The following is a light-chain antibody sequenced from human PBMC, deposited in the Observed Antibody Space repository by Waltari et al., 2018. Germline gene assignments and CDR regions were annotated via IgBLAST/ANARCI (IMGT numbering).Light chain of an antibody. CDR3: QQFGSLPFT. CDR2: DVS. Sequence: EIVLTQSPGTLSLSPGERATLSCRASQSVSSNYLAWYQQKPGQAPRLLIYDVSSRATGIPDRFSGSGSGTDFTLSISRLEPEDFAVYYCQQFGSLPFTFGPGTKVDIK. J-gene: IGKJ3*01. CDR1: QSVSSNY. V-gene: IGKV3-20*01.